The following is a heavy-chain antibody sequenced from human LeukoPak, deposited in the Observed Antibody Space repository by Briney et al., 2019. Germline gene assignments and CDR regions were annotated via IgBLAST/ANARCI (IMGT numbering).Heavy chain of an antibody. Sequence: ASVKVSRKASGYTFTSYGISWVRQAPGQGLEWMGWINTNTGNPTYAQGFTGRFVFSLDTSVSTAYLQISSLKAEDTAVYYCARGEGTIVGATRENRNDYWGQGTLVTVSS. V-gene: IGHV7-4-1*02. D-gene: IGHD1-26*01. CDR2: INTNTGNP. CDR1: GYTFTSYG. J-gene: IGHJ4*02. CDR3: ARGEGTIVGATRENRNDY.